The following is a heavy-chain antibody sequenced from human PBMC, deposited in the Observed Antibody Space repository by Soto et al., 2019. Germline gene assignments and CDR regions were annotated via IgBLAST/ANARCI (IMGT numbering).Heavy chain of an antibody. V-gene: IGHV3-23*04. Sequence: VQLVASGGGLVQPGGSLRLSCAASGLTFSSYEMNWVRQAPGKGLEWVSTITDSGGSTYYTPSVKGRFAVSRDNSKNTLYLEVNSLRAEDTAVYFCARPYGGKIGDAFDVWGQGTVVTVSS. D-gene: IGHD2-15*01. J-gene: IGHJ3*01. CDR2: ITDSGGST. CDR3: ARPYGGKIGDAFDV. CDR1: GLTFSSYE.